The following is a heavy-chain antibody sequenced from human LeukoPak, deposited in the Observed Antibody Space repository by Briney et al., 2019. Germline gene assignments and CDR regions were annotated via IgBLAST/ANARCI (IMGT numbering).Heavy chain of an antibody. CDR1: GGTFSSYA. CDR2: INPNSGGT. CDR3: ARWGMGSSPNDY. J-gene: IGHJ4*02. V-gene: IGHV1-2*02. Sequence: GASVKVSCKASGGTFSSYAISWVRQAPGQGLEWMGWINPNSGGTNYAQKFQGRVTMTRDTSISTAYMELSRLRSDDMAVYYCARWGMGSSPNDYWGQGTLVTVSS. D-gene: IGHD6-6*01.